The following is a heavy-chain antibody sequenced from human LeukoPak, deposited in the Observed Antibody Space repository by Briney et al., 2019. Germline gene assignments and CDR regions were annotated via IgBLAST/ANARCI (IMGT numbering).Heavy chain of an antibody. CDR3: ARVGYNSGWYEY. D-gene: IGHD6-19*01. Sequence: GGSLRLSCAASGFTFSNYAMTWVRQAPGKGLEWVSTISGDSAYTHYADSVKGRFTISRDNSKNTLYLQMNSLRAEDTAVYYCARVGYNSGWYEYWGQGTLVTVSS. CDR1: GFTFSNYA. V-gene: IGHV3-23*01. J-gene: IGHJ4*02. CDR2: ISGDSAYT.